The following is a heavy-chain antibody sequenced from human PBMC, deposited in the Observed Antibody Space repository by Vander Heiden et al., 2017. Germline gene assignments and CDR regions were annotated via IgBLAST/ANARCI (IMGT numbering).Heavy chain of an antibody. CDR1: GFTFSNYG. J-gene: IGHJ4*02. D-gene: IGHD3-16*01. V-gene: IGHV3-33*03. Sequence: VQLVESGGGVFQPGRSLRLFCTASGFTFSNYGMHWVRQAPGKGLEWVGVIWQDGSEQKYADSVRGRFTISRDNSRKTLHLQMNSLRPEDTAVYYCAGGYPSTKFDFWGQGTLVTVAS. CDR2: IWQDGSEQ. CDR3: AGGYPSTKFDF.